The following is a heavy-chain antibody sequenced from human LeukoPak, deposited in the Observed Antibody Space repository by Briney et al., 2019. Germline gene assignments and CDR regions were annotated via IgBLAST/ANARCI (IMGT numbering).Heavy chain of an antibody. CDR1: GFTFSSYA. Sequence: HPGGSLRLSCAASGFTFSSYAMSWVRQAPGKGLEWVSAISGSGGSTYYADSVKGRFTISRDNSKNTLYLQMNSLRAEDTAVYYCARDSAGAAGRFDYWGQGTLVTVSS. CDR3: ARDSAGAAGRFDY. V-gene: IGHV3-23*01. J-gene: IGHJ4*02. D-gene: IGHD6-13*01. CDR2: ISGSGGST.